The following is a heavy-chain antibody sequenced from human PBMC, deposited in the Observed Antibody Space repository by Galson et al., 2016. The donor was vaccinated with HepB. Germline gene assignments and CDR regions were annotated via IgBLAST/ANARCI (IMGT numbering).Heavy chain of an antibody. V-gene: IGHV1-69*13. D-gene: IGHD1-26*01. Sequence: SVKVSCKASGGTFSNYEISWVRQAPGQGLEWMGGIFPIFGTVNYAQKFQGRVTITADESKTTAYMELSSLRYEDTAVYYCARDGASLETGMDVWGQGTTVTVSS. CDR3: ARDGASLETGMDV. CDR1: GGTFSNYE. J-gene: IGHJ6*02. CDR2: IFPIFGTV.